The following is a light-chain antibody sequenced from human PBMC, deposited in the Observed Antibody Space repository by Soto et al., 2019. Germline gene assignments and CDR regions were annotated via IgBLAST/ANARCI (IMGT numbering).Light chain of an antibody. CDR2: SNN. J-gene: IGLJ3*02. CDR3: AAWDDSLNGPV. CDR1: SSNIGSKT. V-gene: IGLV1-44*01. Sequence: QSVLTQPPSASGTPGQRVTISCSGSSSNIGSKTVNWYQQLPGTAPKLLIYSNNQRPSGVPDQFSGSKSGTSASLAISGLQSEDEADYHCAAWDDSLNGPVFGGGTKVTVL.